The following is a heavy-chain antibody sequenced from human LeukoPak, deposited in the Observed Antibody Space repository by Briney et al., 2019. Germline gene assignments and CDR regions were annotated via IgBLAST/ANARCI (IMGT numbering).Heavy chain of an antibody. CDR2: ISRSSSYI. J-gene: IGHJ4*02. CDR1: GFTFTTDS. D-gene: IGHD6-13*01. Sequence: KAGGSLRLSRAASGFTFTTDSMNCVRQAPGKGLEWVSSISRSSSYIYYADSVKGRFTIARDNAKNSLYLQMNSLRAEDTAVYYCARDQRYSSSWLRPFDYWGQGTLVTVSS. V-gene: IGHV3-21*01. CDR3: ARDQRYSSSWLRPFDY.